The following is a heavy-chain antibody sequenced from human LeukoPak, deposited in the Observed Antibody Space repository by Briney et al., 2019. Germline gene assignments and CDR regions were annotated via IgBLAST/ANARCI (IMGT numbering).Heavy chain of an antibody. J-gene: IGHJ5*02. CDR2: IFYSGQT. V-gene: IGHV4-59*12. CDR3: ASGGSNINWFDP. Sequence: SETLSLTCSVSGGSLSSYYWIWTRQPPGKGLEYIGYIFYSGQTNYNPSLKNRVTISVDTSKNQFSLKLSSVTAADTAVYYCASGGSNINWFDPWGQGTLVTVSS. D-gene: IGHD1-26*01. CDR1: GGSLSSYY.